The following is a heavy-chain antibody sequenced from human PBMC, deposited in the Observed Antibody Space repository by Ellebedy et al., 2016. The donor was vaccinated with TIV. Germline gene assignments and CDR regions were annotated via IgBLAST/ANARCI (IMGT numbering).Heavy chain of an antibody. Sequence: PGRSLRLSCAAWGFSFSNFWMSWVRQAPGKGLEWVAHIKTDGSETYYVDSVKGRFTISRENAKNALFLQMDGLRVDDSAVYYCVGFGVFNLWGQGAPVTVSS. CDR1: GFSFSNFW. CDR2: IKTDGSET. V-gene: IGHV3-7*01. J-gene: IGHJ5*02. D-gene: IGHD3-3*01. CDR3: VGFGVFNL.